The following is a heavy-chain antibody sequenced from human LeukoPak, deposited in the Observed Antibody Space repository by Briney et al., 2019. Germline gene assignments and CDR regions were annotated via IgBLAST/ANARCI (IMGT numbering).Heavy chain of an antibody. D-gene: IGHD3-22*01. J-gene: IGHJ5*02. V-gene: IGHV4-39*07. CDR1: GGSISGSSYY. CDR2: IYYSGST. Sequence: SETLSLTCTVSGGSISGSSYYWGWIRQPPGKGLEWIGTIYYSGSTYYNPSLKSRVTISVDTSKNQFSLKLSSVTAADTAIYYCARGYYYDSSGYYYGAGITWFDPWGQGTLVTVSS. CDR3: ARGYYYDSSGYYYGAGITWFDP.